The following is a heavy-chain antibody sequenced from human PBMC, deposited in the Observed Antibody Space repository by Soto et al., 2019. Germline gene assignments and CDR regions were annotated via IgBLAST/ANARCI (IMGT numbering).Heavy chain of an antibody. J-gene: IGHJ4*02. Sequence: SETLSLTCTISGASISSLYWSWVRQPPGKGLEWIGYIHYSGSTNYNPSLKSRVTILVDTSKNQFSLKLSSVTAADTAVYYCARVSSGWFHFHYWGQGTLVTVSS. D-gene: IGHD6-13*01. V-gene: IGHV4-59*11. CDR3: ARVSSGWFHFHY. CDR2: IHYSGST. CDR1: GASISSLY.